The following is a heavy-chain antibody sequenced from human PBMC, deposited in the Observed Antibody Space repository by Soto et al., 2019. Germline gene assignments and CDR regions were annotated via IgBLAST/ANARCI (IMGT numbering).Heavy chain of an antibody. CDR2: ISYDGSNK. D-gene: IGHD2-15*01. CDR1: GFTFSSYG. V-gene: IGHV3-30*03. Sequence: QVQLVESGGGVVQPGRSLRLSCAASGFTFSSYGMHWVRQAPGKGLEWVAVISYDGSNKYYADSVKGRFTISRDNSKNTLYLQLNSLRAEDTAVYYCATKTHVVVVVAATSFDYWGHGTLVTVSS. J-gene: IGHJ4*01. CDR3: ATKTHVVVVVAATSFDY.